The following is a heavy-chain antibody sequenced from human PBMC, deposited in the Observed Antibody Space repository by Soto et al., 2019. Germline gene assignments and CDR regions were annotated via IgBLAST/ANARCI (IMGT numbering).Heavy chain of an antibody. V-gene: IGHV4-28*01. D-gene: IGHD2-21*02. J-gene: IGHJ4*02. CDR3: ARNYGDYYHSPFDY. CDR2: IYYSGST. CDR1: GYSISSSNW. Sequence: SETLSLTCAVSGYSISSSNWWGWIRQPPGKGLAWIGYIYYSGSTYYNPSLKSRVTMSVDTSKNQFSLKLSSVTAVDTAVYYCARNYGDYYHSPFDYWGQGTRVTVSS.